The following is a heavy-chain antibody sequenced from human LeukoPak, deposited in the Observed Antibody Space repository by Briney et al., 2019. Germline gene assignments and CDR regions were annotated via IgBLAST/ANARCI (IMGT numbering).Heavy chain of an antibody. CDR1: GFTFSSYS. CDR2: ISSSSSYI. V-gene: IGHV3-21*01. CDR3: ARGIAARPVWFDP. J-gene: IGHJ5*02. D-gene: IGHD6-6*01. Sequence: GGSLTLSCAASGFTFSSYSMNWVRQAPGKGLEWVSSISSSSSYIYYADSVKGRFTISRDNAKNSLYLQINSLRAEDTAVYYCARGIAARPVWFDPWGQGTLVTVSS.